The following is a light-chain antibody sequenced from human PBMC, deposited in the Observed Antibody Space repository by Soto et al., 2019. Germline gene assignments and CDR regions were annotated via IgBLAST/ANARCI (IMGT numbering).Light chain of an antibody. Sequence: QSVLTQPPSASGSPGQSVTISCNGTSSDVGGYNYVSWYQQHPGKAPKLMIYEVSKRPSGVPDRFSGSKSGNTASLTVSGLQAEDEADYYCSSYAGSKVVFGGGTKLTVL. V-gene: IGLV2-8*01. J-gene: IGLJ2*01. CDR1: SSDVGGYNY. CDR2: EVS. CDR3: SSYAGSKVV.